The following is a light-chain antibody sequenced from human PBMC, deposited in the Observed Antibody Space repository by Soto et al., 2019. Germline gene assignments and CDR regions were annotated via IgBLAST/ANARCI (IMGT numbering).Light chain of an antibody. J-gene: IGKJ2*01. CDR1: QSVSSSY. Sequence: EIVLTQSPGTLSLSPGERATLSCRASQSVSSSYLAWYQQKPGQAPRLLIYGASSRATGIPDRFSGSWSGTDFTLTISGVVPEEFAVYYCQQYGSSYTFGQGTKLEIK. CDR3: QQYGSSYT. CDR2: GAS. V-gene: IGKV3-20*01.